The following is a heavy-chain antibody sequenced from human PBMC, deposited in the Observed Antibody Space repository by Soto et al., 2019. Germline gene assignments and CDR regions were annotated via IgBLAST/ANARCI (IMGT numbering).Heavy chain of an antibody. Sequence: QVQLVESGGGVVQPGRSLRLSCAASGFTFSSYGMHWVRQAPGKGLEWVAVISYDGSNKYYADSVKGRFTISRDNSKNTLYLQMNSLRAEDTAVYYCAKDYGDYYWYFDLWGRGTLVTVSS. CDR2: ISYDGSNK. CDR3: AKDYGDYYWYFDL. CDR1: GFTFSSYG. D-gene: IGHD4-17*01. J-gene: IGHJ2*01. V-gene: IGHV3-30*18.